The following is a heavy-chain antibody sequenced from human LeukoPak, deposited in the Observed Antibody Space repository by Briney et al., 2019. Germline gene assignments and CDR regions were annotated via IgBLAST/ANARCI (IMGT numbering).Heavy chain of an antibody. CDR3: ARVSDDSGWNFDY. CDR2: INAGTSNR. D-gene: IGHD6-19*01. V-gene: IGHV1-3*01. J-gene: IGHJ4*02. CDR1: GYTFTGYY. Sequence: ASVKVSCKASGYTFTGYYIHWVRQAPGQRLEWMGWINAGTSNRKYSQKFQDRVTITRETSATTAYMELSSLTSEDTAVYYCARVSDDSGWNFDYWGQGTLVTVSS.